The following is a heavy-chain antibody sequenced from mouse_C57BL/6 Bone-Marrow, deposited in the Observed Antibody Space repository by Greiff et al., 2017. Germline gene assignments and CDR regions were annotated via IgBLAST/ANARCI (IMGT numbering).Heavy chain of an antibody. CDR3: AAYYYGSSRYWYFDV. CDR2: IDPSDSYT. Sequence: QVQLKQPGAELVRPGTSVKLSCKASGYTFTSYWMHWVKQRPGQGLEWIGVIDPSDSYTNYNQKFKGKATLTVDTSSSTAYMQLSSLTSEDSAVYYCAAYYYGSSRYWYFDVWGTGTTVTVSS. J-gene: IGHJ1*03. V-gene: IGHV1-59*01. CDR1: GYTFTSYW. D-gene: IGHD1-1*01.